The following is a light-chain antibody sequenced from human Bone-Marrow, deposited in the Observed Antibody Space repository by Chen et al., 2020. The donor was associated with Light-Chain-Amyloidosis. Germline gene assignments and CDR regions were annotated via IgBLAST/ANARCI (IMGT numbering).Light chain of an antibody. Sequence: EIVLTQSPGTLSLSPGEGANLSCRASQTISSNYLTWYQQQFGQAPRLLIYGSSSRATVIPDRFTGIGSGTDFTITINRLEPEDFAMYYCQQYGTSPLTFGGGTKVEIK. CDR3: QQYGTSPLT. V-gene: IGKV3-20*01. CDR1: QTISSNY. J-gene: IGKJ4*01. CDR2: GSS.